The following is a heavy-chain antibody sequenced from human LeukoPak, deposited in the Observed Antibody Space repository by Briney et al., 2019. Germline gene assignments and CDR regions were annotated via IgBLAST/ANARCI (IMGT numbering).Heavy chain of an antibody. D-gene: IGHD5-18*01. J-gene: IGHJ4*02. CDR1: GFTFSSYA. Sequence: GGSLRLSCAASGFTFSSYAMSWVRQAPGKGLEWVSHISGSGGSTYYADSVKGRFTISRDNSKNTLYLQMNSLRAEDTAVYYCAKDLRGYSYGVQVYFDYWGQGTLVTVSS. CDR2: ISGSGGST. CDR3: AKDLRGYSYGVQVYFDY. V-gene: IGHV3-23*01.